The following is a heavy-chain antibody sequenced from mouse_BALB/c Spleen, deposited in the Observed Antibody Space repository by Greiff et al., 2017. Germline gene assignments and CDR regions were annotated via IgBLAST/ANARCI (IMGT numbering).Heavy chain of an antibody. CDR2: INSNGGST. D-gene: IGHD1-1*01. J-gene: IGHJ1*01. Sequence: EVKLVESGGGLVQPGGSLKLSCAASGFTFSSYGMSWVRQTPDKRLELVATINSNGGSTYYPDSVKGRFTISRDNAKNTLYLQMSSLKSEDTAMYYCARDNYGRSWYLGVWGAETTLTVSS. CDR1: GFTFSSYG. CDR3: ARDNYGRSWYLGV. V-gene: IGHV5-6-3*01.